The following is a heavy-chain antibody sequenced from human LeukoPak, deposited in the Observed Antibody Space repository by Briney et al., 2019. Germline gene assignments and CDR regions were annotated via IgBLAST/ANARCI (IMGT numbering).Heavy chain of an antibody. V-gene: IGHV3-21*04. CDR2: ISRRSSYI. Sequence: PGGSLRLSCAASGFTFSSYSMNWVRQAPGKGLEWVPSISRRSSYIYYADSVKGRFTISRDNAKNSLYLQMNSLRAEDTALYYCAKVLRDDPYSSSWYGPDSWGQGTLVTVSS. J-gene: IGHJ4*02. CDR1: GFTFSSYS. D-gene: IGHD6-13*01. CDR3: AKVLRDDPYSSSWYGPDS.